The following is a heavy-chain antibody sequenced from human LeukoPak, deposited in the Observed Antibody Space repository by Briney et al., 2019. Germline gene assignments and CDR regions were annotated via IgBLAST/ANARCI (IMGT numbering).Heavy chain of an antibody. CDR3: ARGWSYYYDSNGYLDY. V-gene: IGHV1-2*02. Sequence: ASVKVSFKASGYTFTGYYMHWVRQAPGQGLELMGWINPNSGDTKTAQKFQDRVTMTRETSLSTVYMQLSRLRSDDAAVYYCARGWSYYYDSNGYLDYWGQGALVTVSS. CDR2: INPNSGDT. D-gene: IGHD3-22*01. CDR1: GYTFTGYY. J-gene: IGHJ4*02.